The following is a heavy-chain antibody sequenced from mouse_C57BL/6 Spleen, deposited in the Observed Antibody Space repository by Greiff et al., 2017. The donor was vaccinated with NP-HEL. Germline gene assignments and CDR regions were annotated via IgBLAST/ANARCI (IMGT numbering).Heavy chain of an antibody. J-gene: IGHJ2*01. Sequence: EVQVVESGGGLVKPGGSLKLSCAASGFTFSSYAMSWVRQTPEKRLEWVATISDGGSYTYYPDNVKGRFTISRDNAKNNLYLQMSHLKSEDTAMYYCARDFHYYGSDYFDYWGQGTTLTVSS. D-gene: IGHD1-1*01. CDR1: GFTFSSYA. CDR2: ISDGGSYT. CDR3: ARDFHYYGSDYFDY. V-gene: IGHV5-4*01.